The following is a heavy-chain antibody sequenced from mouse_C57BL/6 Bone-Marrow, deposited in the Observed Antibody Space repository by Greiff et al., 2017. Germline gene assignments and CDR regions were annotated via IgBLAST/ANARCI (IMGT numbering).Heavy chain of an antibody. D-gene: IGHD3-1*01. V-gene: IGHV14-4*01. CDR3: TTSGFFFAY. CDR2: IDPENGDT. J-gene: IGHJ3*01. Sequence: EVKLVESGAELVRPGASVKLSCTASGFNIKDDYMHWVKQRPEQGLEWIGWIDPENGDTEYASKFQGKATITADTSSNTAYLQLSSLTSEDTAVYYCTTSGFFFAYGGQGTLVTVSA. CDR1: GFNIKDDY.